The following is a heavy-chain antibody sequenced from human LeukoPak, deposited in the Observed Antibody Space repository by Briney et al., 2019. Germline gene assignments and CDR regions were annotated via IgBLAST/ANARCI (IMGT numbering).Heavy chain of an antibody. J-gene: IGHJ4*02. V-gene: IGHV4-31*03. Sequence: SETLSLTCTVSGVSISSGGYYWSWIRQHPGKGLEWIGYIYYSGGTYYNPSLKSRVTISVDTSKNQFSLKLSSVTAADTAVYYCARGRYCTNGICHFDYWGQGTLVTVSS. CDR1: GVSISSGGYY. D-gene: IGHD2-8*01. CDR3: ARGRYCTNGICHFDY. CDR2: IYYSGGT.